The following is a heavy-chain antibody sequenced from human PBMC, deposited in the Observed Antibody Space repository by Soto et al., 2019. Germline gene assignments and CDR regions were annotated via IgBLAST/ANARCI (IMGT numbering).Heavy chain of an antibody. J-gene: IGHJ3*02. CDR2: IYYSGST. D-gene: IGHD3-22*01. Sequence: SETLSLTCTVSGGSISSYYWSWIRQPPGKGLEWIGYIYYSGSTNYNPSLKSRVTIPVDTSKNQFSLKLSSVTAADTAVYYCARNNYYDSGGREAFDIWGQGTMVTVSS. CDR3: ARNNYYDSGGREAFDI. CDR1: GGSISSYY. V-gene: IGHV4-59*01.